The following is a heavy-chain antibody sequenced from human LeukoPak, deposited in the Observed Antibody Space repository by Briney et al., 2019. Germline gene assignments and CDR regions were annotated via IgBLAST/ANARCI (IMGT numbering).Heavy chain of an antibody. CDR2: IIPIFGTA. CDR3: ARASFRRPATAIQYYYYGMDV. D-gene: IGHD2-2*02. CDR1: GGTFSSYA. V-gene: IGHV1-69*13. J-gene: IGHJ6*02. Sequence: ASVKVSCKASGGTFSSYASSWVRQARGQGLEWMGGIIPIFGTANYAQKFQGRVTITADESTSTDYMELSSLRSEDTAVYYCARASFRRPATAIQYYYYGMDVWGQGTTVTVSS.